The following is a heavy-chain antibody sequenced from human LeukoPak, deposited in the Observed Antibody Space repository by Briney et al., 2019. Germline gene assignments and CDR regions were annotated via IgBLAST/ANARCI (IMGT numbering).Heavy chain of an antibody. CDR1: GGSFGGYY. J-gene: IGHJ6*03. V-gene: IGHV4-34*01. CDR3: ARGRITIFGVVRPYYYYYYMDV. CDR2: INHSGST. Sequence: SETLSLTCAVYGGSFGGYYWSWIRQPPGKGLEWIGEINHSGSTNYNPSLKSRVTISVDTSKNQFSLKLSSVTAADTAVYYCARGRITIFGVVRPYYYYYYMDVWGKGTTVTVSS. D-gene: IGHD3-3*01.